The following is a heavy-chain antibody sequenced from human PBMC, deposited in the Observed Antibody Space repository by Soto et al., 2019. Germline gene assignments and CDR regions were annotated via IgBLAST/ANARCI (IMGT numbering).Heavy chain of an antibody. V-gene: IGHV4-30-4*01. CDR2: IYDGGRP. CDR1: GGSISTVDYW. D-gene: IGHD7-27*01. CDR3: ARGPSGDKVDS. J-gene: IGHJ4*02. Sequence: QVQLQESGPGLVKPSQTLSLTCTVPGGSISTVDYWWSWIRQSPDMGLEWIGHIYDGGRPYNNPSLESRVTMSVDTSKSQLSLTLSSVSAADTAVYYCARGPSGDKVDSWGQGTLVTVSS.